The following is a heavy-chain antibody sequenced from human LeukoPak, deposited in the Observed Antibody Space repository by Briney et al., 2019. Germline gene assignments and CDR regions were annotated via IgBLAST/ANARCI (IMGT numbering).Heavy chain of an antibody. CDR1: GYSFTSYW. V-gene: IGHV5-51*01. CDR2: IYPGDSDT. D-gene: IGHD6-6*01. Sequence: GESLKISCKGSGYSFTSYWIAWVRQMPGKGLEWMGIIYPGDSDTRYSPSFQDQVTISADKSNNTAYLQWSALKASDTAMYYCARHEGSSSIGYWGQGTLATVSS. J-gene: IGHJ4*02. CDR3: ARHEGSSSIGY.